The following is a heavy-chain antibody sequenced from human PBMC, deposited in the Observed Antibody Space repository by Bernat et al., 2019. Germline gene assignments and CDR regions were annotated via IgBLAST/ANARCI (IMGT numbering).Heavy chain of an antibody. CDR3: ARGGGNTRIDF. D-gene: IGHD4-23*01. CDR2: IYTSGSS. CDR1: GFTVSSSY. J-gene: IGHJ4*02. Sequence: EVQLVESGGGLIQPGGSLRVSCAASGFTVSSSYMSWVRQAPGKGLEWASIIYTSGSSYYAGSVKGRFTISRDNSRNTLYLQMNSLRAEDTAVYYCARGGGNTRIDFWGQGTLVTASS. V-gene: IGHV3-53*01.